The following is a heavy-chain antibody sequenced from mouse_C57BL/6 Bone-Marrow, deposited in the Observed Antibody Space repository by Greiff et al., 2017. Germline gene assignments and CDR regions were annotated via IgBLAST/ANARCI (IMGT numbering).Heavy chain of an antibody. J-gene: IGHJ2*01. CDR2: INPNSGGT. CDR1: GYTFTDYY. CDR3: AREGNYVCFDY. V-gene: IGHV1-26*01. Sequence: VQLQQSGPELVKPGASVKISCKASGYTFTDYYMNWVKQSPGKSLEWIGDINPNSGGTSYNQKFKGKATLTVDKSSSTAYMELRRLTSEDSAVYYCAREGNYVCFDYWGQGTTLTVSS. D-gene: IGHD2-1*01.